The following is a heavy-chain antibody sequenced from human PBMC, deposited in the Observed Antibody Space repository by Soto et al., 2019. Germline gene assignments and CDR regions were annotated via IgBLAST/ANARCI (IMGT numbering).Heavy chain of an antibody. V-gene: IGHV3-48*02. Sequence: LRLSCAASGFTFRSYSMSWVRQAPGKGLEWVSYISSSSGNIYYADSVKGRFTISRDNAKQSLLLQMNSLGDEDTAVYYCTASEEGFDSSGAFDYWGQGTLVTVSS. J-gene: IGHJ4*02. CDR3: TASEEGFDSSGAFDY. CDR1: GFTFRSYS. D-gene: IGHD3-22*01. CDR2: ISSSSGNI.